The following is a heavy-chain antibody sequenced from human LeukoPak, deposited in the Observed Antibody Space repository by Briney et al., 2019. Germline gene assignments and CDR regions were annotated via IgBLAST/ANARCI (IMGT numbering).Heavy chain of an antibody. J-gene: IGHJ5*02. CDR2: ISAYNGNT. D-gene: IGHD6-6*01. CDR3: ARSKQLVRQNWFDP. Sequence: ASVTVSCKVSGYTFTSYGISWVRQAPGQGLEWVGWISAYNGNTNYAQNLQGRVTMTTDTSTSTAYMELRSLRSDDTAVYYCARSKQLVRQNWFDPWGQGTLVTVSS. V-gene: IGHV1-18*01. CDR1: GYTFTSYG.